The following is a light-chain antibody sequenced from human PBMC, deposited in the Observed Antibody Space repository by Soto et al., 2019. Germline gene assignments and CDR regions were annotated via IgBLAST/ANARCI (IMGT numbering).Light chain of an antibody. V-gene: IGLV2-8*01. Sequence: QSALTQPPFASGSPGQSVTITCSGTSSDVGEENYVSWYQQHPGKVPKLILYEVSKRPSGVPDRFSGSRSGNTASLTVSGLQAEDEADYYCCSYARGSRAFGGGTKLTVL. J-gene: IGLJ3*02. CDR1: SSDVGEENY. CDR3: CSYARGSRA. CDR2: EVS.